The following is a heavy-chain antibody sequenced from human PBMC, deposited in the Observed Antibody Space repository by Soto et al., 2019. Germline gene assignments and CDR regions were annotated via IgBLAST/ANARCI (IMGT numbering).Heavy chain of an antibody. CDR3: AYYPGVTVAFDY. Sequence: SGPTLVNPTQTLTLTCSFSGFSLSTSGVGVGWIRQPPGKALEWLALIYWNDDKRYSPSLKTRITITKDTSKNQVDLTVIHMDPVDTATYYCAYYPGVTVAFDYWGQGTLVTVSS. CDR1: GFSLSTSGVG. CDR2: IYWNDDK. D-gene: IGHD6-19*01. V-gene: IGHV2-5*01. J-gene: IGHJ4*02.